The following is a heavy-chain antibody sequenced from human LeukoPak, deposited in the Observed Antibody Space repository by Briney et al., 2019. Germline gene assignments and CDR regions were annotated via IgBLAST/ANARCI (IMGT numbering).Heavy chain of an antibody. CDR2: IYYSGST. J-gene: IGHJ5*02. Sequence: PSETLSLTCTVSGGSISSYYWSWIRQPPGKGLEWIGYIYYSGSTNYNPSLKSRVTISVDTSKNQFYLNLSSVTAADTAVYYCARDHHDFWSGYYTGSRFDHWGQGTLVTVSS. D-gene: IGHD3-3*01. CDR1: GGSISSYY. CDR3: ARDHHDFWSGYYTGSRFDH. V-gene: IGHV4-59*01.